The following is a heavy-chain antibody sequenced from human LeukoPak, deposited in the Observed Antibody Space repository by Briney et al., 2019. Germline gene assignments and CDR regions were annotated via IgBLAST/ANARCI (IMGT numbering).Heavy chain of an antibody. CDR2: INQDETEK. V-gene: IGHV3-7*01. Sequence: GGSLRLSCAASGFSFTTYWMSWVRQTPGKGLEWVANINQDETEKYYVDSVKGRFTISRDNGKNSLYLQMNSLRAEDTAVYYCARDLGQYYDTSDNWFDPWGQGTLVTVSS. J-gene: IGHJ5*02. CDR3: ARDLGQYYDTSDNWFDP. D-gene: IGHD3-22*01. CDR1: GFSFTTYW.